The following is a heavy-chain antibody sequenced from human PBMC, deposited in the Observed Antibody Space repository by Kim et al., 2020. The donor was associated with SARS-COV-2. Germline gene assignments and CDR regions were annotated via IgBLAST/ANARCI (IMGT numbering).Heavy chain of an antibody. CDR2: IYPGDSDT. J-gene: IGHJ6*02. CDR3: SSRGYSGYDHYYGMDV. Sequence: GESLKISCKGSGYSFTSYWIGWVRQMPGKGLEWMGIIYPGDSDTRYSPSFQGQVTISADKPISTAYLQWSSLKASDTAMYYCSSRGYSGYDHYYGMDVWGQGTTVTVSS. CDR1: GYSFTSYW. D-gene: IGHD5-12*01. V-gene: IGHV5-51*04.